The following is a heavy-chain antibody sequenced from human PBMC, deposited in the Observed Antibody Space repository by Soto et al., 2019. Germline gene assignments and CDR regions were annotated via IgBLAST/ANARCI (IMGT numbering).Heavy chain of an antibody. J-gene: IGHJ4*02. CDR2: INTDSGNP. CDR1: GYTFNTYG. V-gene: IGHV1-18*01. CDR3: TRELAAAGPSLGW. Sequence: QVQLVQSGGEVKKPGASVKVSCKASGYTFNTYGINWVRQAPGQGLEWMGWINTDSGNPSYAQKFQGRVSMTRDTSSGTAYMEMRSLTSDDTAVYYCTRELAAAGPSLGWWGQGTLVTVSS. D-gene: IGHD6-13*01.